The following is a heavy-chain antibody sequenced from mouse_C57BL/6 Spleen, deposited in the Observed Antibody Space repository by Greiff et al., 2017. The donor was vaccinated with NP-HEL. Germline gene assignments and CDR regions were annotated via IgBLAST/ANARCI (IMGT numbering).Heavy chain of an antibody. CDR3: ARRGSYDGYYSYGMDY. CDR2: ISSGSSTI. J-gene: IGHJ4*01. Sequence: EVKVVESGGGLVKPGGSLKLSCAASGFTFSDYGMHWVRQAPEKGLEWVAYISSGSSTIYSADTVKGRFTISRDNAKNTLFLQMTSLRSEDTAMYYCARRGSYDGYYSYGMDYWGQGTSVTVSS. V-gene: IGHV5-17*01. CDR1: GFTFSDYG. D-gene: IGHD2-3*01.